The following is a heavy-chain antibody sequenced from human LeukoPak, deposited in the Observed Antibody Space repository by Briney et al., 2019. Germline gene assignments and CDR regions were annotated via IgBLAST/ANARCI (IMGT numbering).Heavy chain of an antibody. CDR3: ARRGPQGIVDY. D-gene: IGHD2-15*01. J-gene: IGHJ4*02. CDR1: GGSISSGDYY. V-gene: IGHV4-61*08. CDR2: IYYSGST. Sequence: SETLSLTCTVSGGSISSGDYYWSWIRQPPGKGLEWIGYIYYSGSTNYNPSLKSRVTISVDTSKNQFSLKLSSVTAADTAVYYCARRGPQGIVDYWGQGTLVTVSS.